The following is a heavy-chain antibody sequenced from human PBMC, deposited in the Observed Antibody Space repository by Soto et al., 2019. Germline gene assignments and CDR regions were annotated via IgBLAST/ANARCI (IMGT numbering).Heavy chain of an antibody. CDR3: AGDHGGYDFWSGNYYYCGIDV. CDR1: GFTFSSYS. V-gene: IGHV3-21*01. CDR2: ISSGSSYI. Sequence: EVQLVESGGGLVKPGGSLRLSCAASGFTFSSYSMNWVRQAPGKGLEWVSSISSGSSYIYYADSVKGRFTISRDNAKNSLYLQMNSLREEGTAVYYCAGDHGGYDFWSGNYYYCGIDVWGQGTTVTVSS. D-gene: IGHD3-3*01. J-gene: IGHJ6*02.